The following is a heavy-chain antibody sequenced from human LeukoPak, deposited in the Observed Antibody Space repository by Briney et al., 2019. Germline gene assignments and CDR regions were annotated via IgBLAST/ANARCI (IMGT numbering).Heavy chain of an antibody. CDR2: ISGNGGST. CDR1: GFTFSSYA. J-gene: IGHJ4*02. CDR3: AKSRYSYGANFDY. V-gene: IGHV3-23*01. Sequence: SGGSLRLSCAASGFTFSSYAMSWVRQAPGKGLEWVSAISGNGGSTYYADSVKGRFTISRDNSKNTLYLQMNSLRAEDTAVYYCAKSRYSYGANFDYWGQGTLVTVSS. D-gene: IGHD5-18*01.